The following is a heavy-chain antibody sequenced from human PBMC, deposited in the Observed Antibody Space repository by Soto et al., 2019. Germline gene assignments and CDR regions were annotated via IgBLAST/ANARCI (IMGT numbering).Heavy chain of an antibody. J-gene: IGHJ5*02. CDR2: LYYSGST. CDR1: VGSISSGCYY. CDR3: ARSVFP. V-gene: IGHV4-31*03. Sequence: QVQLQESGPGLVKPSQTLSLTCTVSVGSISSGCYYWNWIRQHPGKGLEWIGYLYYSGSTYYNPSLKSRMTISVDTYKNQFSLKLSSVTAADTAVYYCARSVFPWGQGTLVTVSS.